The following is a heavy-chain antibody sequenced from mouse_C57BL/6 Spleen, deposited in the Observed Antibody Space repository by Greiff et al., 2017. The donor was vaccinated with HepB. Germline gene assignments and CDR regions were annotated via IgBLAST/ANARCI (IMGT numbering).Heavy chain of an antibody. J-gene: IGHJ2*01. CDR2: LYPGDGDT. D-gene: IGHD1-1*01. V-gene: IGHV1-82*01. CDR3: ARAVVAKGYFDY. CDR1: GYAFSSSW. Sequence: QVQLQQSGPELVKPGASVKISCKASGYAFSSSWMNWVKQRPGKGLEWIGRLYPGDGDTNYNGKFKGKATLTADKSSSTAYMQLSSLTSEDSAVYFCARAVVAKGYFDYWGQGTTLTVSS.